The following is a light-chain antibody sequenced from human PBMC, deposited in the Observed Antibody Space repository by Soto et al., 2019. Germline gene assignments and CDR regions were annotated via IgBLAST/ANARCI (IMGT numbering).Light chain of an antibody. CDR2: AAS. CDR1: QSVTSNY. J-gene: IGKJ1*01. V-gene: IGKV3-20*01. Sequence: EIVLTQSPGTLSLSPGERATLSCRASQSVTSNYLAWYQQKPGQAPRILIFAASSRATGIPDKFSRSGSGTDFTLTISSLEPDDVAVYYCQHYGSPSWTFGQGTKVEIK. CDR3: QHYGSPSWT.